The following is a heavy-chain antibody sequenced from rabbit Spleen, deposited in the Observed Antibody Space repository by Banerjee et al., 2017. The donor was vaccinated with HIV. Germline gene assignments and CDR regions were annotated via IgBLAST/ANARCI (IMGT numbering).Heavy chain of an antibody. V-gene: IGHV1S45*01. Sequence: QEQLVEYGGDLVQPEGSLTLTCKASGLDFSSSYWICWVRQAPGKGLEWIACIYAGSSGSTYYASWAKGRFTISKTSSTTVTLQMTSLAAADTATYFCARSTGSNTWLFLTRLDLWGPGTLVTVS. CDR2: IYAGSSGST. CDR3: ARSTGSNTWLFLTRLDL. J-gene: IGHJ3*01. D-gene: IGHD4-2*01. CDR1: GLDFSSSYW.